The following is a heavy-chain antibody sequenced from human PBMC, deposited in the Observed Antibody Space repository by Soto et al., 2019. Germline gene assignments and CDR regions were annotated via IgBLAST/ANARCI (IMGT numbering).Heavy chain of an antibody. V-gene: IGHV4-59*01. CDR1: GVTISTYY. D-gene: IGHD4-17*01. Sequence: SETLSLTCAVSGVTISTYYWSWIRQPPGKGLEWIGYNYHSGTTNYNPSLKSRVTISVDLSKNRFSLRLSSVTTADTALYYCARTTAVPNTLRSRYFFDYWGQGTLVTVSS. J-gene: IGHJ4*02. CDR3: ARTTAVPNTLRSRYFFDY. CDR2: NYHSGTT.